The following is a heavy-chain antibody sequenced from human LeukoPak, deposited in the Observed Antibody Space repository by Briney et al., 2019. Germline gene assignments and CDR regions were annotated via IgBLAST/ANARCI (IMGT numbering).Heavy chain of an antibody. CDR1: GGSISSYY. Sequence: SETLSLTCTVSGGSISSYYWSWIRQPPGKGLEWIGYIYYSGSTNYNPSLKSRVTISVDTSKNQFSLKLSSVTAADTAVYYCARHVGYYGSGSYLLGAFDIWGQGTMVTVSS. V-gene: IGHV4-59*08. J-gene: IGHJ3*02. D-gene: IGHD3-10*01. CDR2: IYYSGST. CDR3: ARHVGYYGSGSYLLGAFDI.